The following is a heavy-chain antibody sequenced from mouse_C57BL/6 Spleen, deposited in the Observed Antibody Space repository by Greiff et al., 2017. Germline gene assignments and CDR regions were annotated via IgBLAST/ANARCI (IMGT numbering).Heavy chain of an antibody. D-gene: IGHD1-1*01. Sequence: LVESGPELVKPGASVKISCKASGYAFSSSWMNWVKQRPGKGLEWIGRIYPGDGDTNYNGKVKGKATLTADKSSSTAYMQLSSLTSEDSAVYLCAKSYYGSSLYYFDYWGQGTTLTVSS. CDR1: GYAFSSSW. V-gene: IGHV1-82*01. J-gene: IGHJ2*01. CDR3: AKSYYGSSLYYFDY. CDR2: IYPGDGDT.